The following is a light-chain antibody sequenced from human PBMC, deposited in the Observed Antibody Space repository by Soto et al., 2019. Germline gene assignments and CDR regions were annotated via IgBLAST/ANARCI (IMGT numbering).Light chain of an antibody. CDR3: QTWGTGIQV. Sequence: QLVLTQSPSGSASLGASVKLTCTLSSGHSSYAIAWHQQQPEKGPRYLMKLNSDGSHSKGDGIPDRFSGSSSGAERYLTISSLQSEDEADYYCQTWGTGIQVFGGGTKVTVL. J-gene: IGLJ2*01. CDR2: LNSDGSH. V-gene: IGLV4-69*01. CDR1: SGHSSYA.